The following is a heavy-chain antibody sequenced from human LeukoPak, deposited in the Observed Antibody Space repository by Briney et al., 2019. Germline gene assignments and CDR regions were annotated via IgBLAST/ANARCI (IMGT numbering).Heavy chain of an antibody. Sequence: ASVKVSCKASGNTFTNYYVHWVRQAPGQGLEWMGIINPSGGSTTYAQKFQGRVTMTRDTSASTVYMELSSLRSADTAIYYCARAGSITMYQWAFDIWGQGTVVTVSS. CDR2: INPSGGST. J-gene: IGHJ3*02. CDR1: GNTFTNYY. V-gene: IGHV1-46*01. CDR3: ARAGSITMYQWAFDI. D-gene: IGHD3-10*02.